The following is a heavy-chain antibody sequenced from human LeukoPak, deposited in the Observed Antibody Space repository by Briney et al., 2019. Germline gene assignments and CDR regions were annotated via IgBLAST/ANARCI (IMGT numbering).Heavy chain of an antibody. J-gene: IGHJ4*02. CDR2: INAGNGNI. V-gene: IGHV1-3*01. D-gene: IGHD3-22*01. Sequence: GASVKVSCKASGYTFSNFAMHWVRQAPGQRLEWMGWINAGNGNIKYSQKFQGRVTITRDTSASIVYMELSSLRSEDAAVYYCARGRRVVVITTQSYYFDYWGQGTLVTVSS. CDR3: ARGRRVVVITTQSYYFDY. CDR1: GYTFSNFA.